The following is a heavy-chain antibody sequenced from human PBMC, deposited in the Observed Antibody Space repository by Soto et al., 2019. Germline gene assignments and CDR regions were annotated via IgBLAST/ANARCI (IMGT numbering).Heavy chain of an antibody. CDR3: ARCSTSPKSYFAY. V-gene: IGHV4-39*01. CDR2: IYYSGST. D-gene: IGHD2-2*01. J-gene: IGHJ4*02. Sequence: SETMSLTCTVSGGSISSSSYYWGWIRQPPGKGLEWIGSIYYSGSTYYNPSLKSRVTISVDTSKKQFSLKLSSVTAADTAVYYCARCSTSPKSYFAYWGKGTLGAVSS. CDR1: GGSISSSSYY.